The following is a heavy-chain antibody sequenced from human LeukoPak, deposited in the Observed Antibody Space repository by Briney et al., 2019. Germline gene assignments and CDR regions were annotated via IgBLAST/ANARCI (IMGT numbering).Heavy chain of an antibody. D-gene: IGHD1-26*01. V-gene: IGHV4-59*01. CDR2: IYSSGST. CDR1: GASICSYS. J-gene: IGHJ4*02. CDR3: ATGGEWELLGVY. Sequence: SETLSLTCTVSGASICSYSWTWIRQPPGKGLEWIGYIYSSGSTNYNPSLKSRVTISVDTSKNQFSLKLSSVTAADTAVYYCATGGEWELLGVYWGQGTLVTVSS.